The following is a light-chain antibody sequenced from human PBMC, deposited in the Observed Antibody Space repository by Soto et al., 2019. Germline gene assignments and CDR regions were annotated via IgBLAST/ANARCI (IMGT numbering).Light chain of an antibody. CDR2: DAS. V-gene: IGKV1-5*01. CDR3: QQYNSYSRT. CDR1: QSISSW. J-gene: IGKJ1*01. Sequence: DIQITQSPSTRSASVGGRVTITCRASQSISSWLAWYQQKPGKAPKLLIYDASSLESGVPSRFSGSGSGTEFTLTISSLQPDDFATYYCQQYNSYSRTCGQGTKVDIK.